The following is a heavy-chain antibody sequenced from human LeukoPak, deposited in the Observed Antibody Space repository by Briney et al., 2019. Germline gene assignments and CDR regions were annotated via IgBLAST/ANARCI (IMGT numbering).Heavy chain of an antibody. J-gene: IGHJ4*02. CDR3: ASHGWNLYYFDY. CDR2: IKQDGSEK. CDR1: GFTFSSYS. Sequence: GGSLRLSCAASGFTFSSYSMNWVRQAPGKGLEWVANIKQDGSEKYYVDSVKGRFTISRDNPKNSLYLQMNSLRAEDTAVYYCASHGWNLYYFDYWGQGTLVTVSS. V-gene: IGHV3-7*01. D-gene: IGHD1-1*01.